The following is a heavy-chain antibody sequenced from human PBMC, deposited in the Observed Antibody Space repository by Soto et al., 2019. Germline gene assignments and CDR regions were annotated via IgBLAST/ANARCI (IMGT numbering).Heavy chain of an antibody. D-gene: IGHD1-26*01. CDR3: ARARREKVGASAFDI. CDR2: IYYSGST. Sequence: SLTCTVSGVSISRYYWSWIRQPPGKGLEWIGYIYYSGSTNYNPSLKSRVTISVDTSKNQFSLKLSSVTAADTAVYYCARARREKVGASAFDIWGQGTMVTVSS. CDR1: GVSISRYY. J-gene: IGHJ3*02. V-gene: IGHV4-59*01.